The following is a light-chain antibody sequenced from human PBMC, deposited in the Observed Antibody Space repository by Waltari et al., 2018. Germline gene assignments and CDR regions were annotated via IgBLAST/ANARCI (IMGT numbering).Light chain of an antibody. CDR1: QSISSW. CDR2: KAS. CDR3: QQYNSYPWT. Sequence: DIQLTQPPSTLSASVGDRVTITCRASQSISSWLAWYQQKPGKAPKLLIYKASSLESGVPSRFSGSGSGTEFTLTISSLQPDDLATYYCQQYNSYPWTFGQGTKVEIK. J-gene: IGKJ1*01. V-gene: IGKV1-5*03.